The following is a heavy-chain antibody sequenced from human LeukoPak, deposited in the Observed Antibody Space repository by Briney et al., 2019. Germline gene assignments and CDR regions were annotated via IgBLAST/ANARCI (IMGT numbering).Heavy chain of an antibody. Sequence: GGSLRLSCAASGFTLSNYYMSWIRQAPGKGREGVSYISSSGSTIYYADSVKGRFTISRDNAKNSLYLQMNSLRAEDTAVYYCARGGPTTVTGFDYWGQGTLVTVSS. CDR1: GFTLSNYY. V-gene: IGHV3-11*04. J-gene: IGHJ4*02. CDR2: ISSSGSTI. D-gene: IGHD4-17*01. CDR3: ARGGPTTVTGFDY.